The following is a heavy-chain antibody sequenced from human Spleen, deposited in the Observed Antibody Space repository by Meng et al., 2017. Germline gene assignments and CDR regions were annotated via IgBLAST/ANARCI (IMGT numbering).Heavy chain of an antibody. CDR1: GDSITNHNW. Sequence: QVQLRESGPALVKPSETLSLTCAVSGDSITNHNWWAWVRQPPGKGLEWIGEIPQRGSSAYSPSLKSRVTISVDRSKNQFSLKLISVTAADTAVYYCARLTTGWFDPWGQGTLVTVSS. J-gene: IGHJ5*02. CDR2: IPQRGSS. D-gene: IGHD4-17*01. CDR3: ARLTTGWFDP. V-gene: IGHV4-4*02.